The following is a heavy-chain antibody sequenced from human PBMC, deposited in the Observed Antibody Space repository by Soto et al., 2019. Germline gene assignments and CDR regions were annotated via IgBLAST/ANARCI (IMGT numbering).Heavy chain of an antibody. V-gene: IGHV3-15*07. CDR2: IKSKADGGTT. CDR1: GFSLTNVW. J-gene: IGHJ4*02. Sequence: EVQLVESGGGLVKPGGSLRLSCAVSGFSLTNVWMNWVRQAPGKGLEWVGRIKSKADGGTTDYAAPVKGRFIISRDESKDTLYMEMNSLKIEDTAVYYSSHGDDQYFESWGQGTLVTVSS. D-gene: IGHD2-21*02. CDR3: SHGDDQYFES.